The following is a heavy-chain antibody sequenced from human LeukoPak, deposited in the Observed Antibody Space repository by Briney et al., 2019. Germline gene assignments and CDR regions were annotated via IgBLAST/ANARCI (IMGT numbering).Heavy chain of an antibody. D-gene: IGHD6-19*01. CDR2: IYYSGST. Sequence: PSETLSLTCTVSGGSISSSSYYWGWIRQPPGKGLEWIGSIYYSGSTYYNPSLKSRVTISVDTSKNQFSLKLSSVTAADTAVYYCARHGIAVATNWFDPWGQGTLVTVSS. CDR3: ARHGIAVATNWFDP. J-gene: IGHJ5*02. V-gene: IGHV4-39*01. CDR1: GGSISSSSYY.